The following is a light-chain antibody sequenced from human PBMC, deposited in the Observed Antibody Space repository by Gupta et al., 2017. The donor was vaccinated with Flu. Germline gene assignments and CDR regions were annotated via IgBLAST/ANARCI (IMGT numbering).Light chain of an antibody. J-gene: IGKJ3*01. CDR2: LGS. CDR3: MQALQTSFT. Sequence: DIETTQSPLCLPVTPGEPASISCRSSQSLLHSNGYNDLDWYLQKPGQSPQLLIYLGSNRASGVPDRFSGSGSGTDFTLKISRVEAEDVGVYYCMQALQTSFTFGPGTKVDIK. CDR1: QSLLHSNGYND. V-gene: IGKV2-28*01.